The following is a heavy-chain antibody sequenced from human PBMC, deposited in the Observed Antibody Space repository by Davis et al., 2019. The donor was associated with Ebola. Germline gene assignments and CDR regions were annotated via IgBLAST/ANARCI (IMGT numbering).Heavy chain of an antibody. CDR2: IYYSGST. J-gene: IGHJ6*03. V-gene: IGHV4-59*08. D-gene: IGHD4-11*01. Sequence: MPSETLSLTCAVSGDSIRDYYWSWFRQPPGKGLQWIGVIYYSGSTNYNPSLKSRVTISVDTSKNQFSLKLSSVTAADTAVYYCARVMNREMTTLDVWGKGTTVSVSS. CDR3: ARVMNREMTTLDV. CDR1: GDSIRDYY.